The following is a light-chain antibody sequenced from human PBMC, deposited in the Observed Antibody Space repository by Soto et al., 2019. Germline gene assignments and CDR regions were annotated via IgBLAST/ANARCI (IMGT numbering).Light chain of an antibody. V-gene: IGKV3-15*01. J-gene: IGKJ3*01. CDR3: QQYNNWPPVT. CDR1: QSVYNN. CDR2: GAS. Sequence: EIVMTQSPATLSVSPWERATLSCRASQSVYNNLAWYQQKPGQAPRLLIYGASTRAIGNPARLSGSGSGTEFTLTIVSLQSYDFAVYFCQQYNNWPPVTFGPVTKVDI.